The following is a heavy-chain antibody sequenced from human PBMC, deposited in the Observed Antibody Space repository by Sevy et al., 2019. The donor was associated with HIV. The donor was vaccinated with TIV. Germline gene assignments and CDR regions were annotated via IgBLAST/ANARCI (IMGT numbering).Heavy chain of an antibody. CDR3: AKVIGDTSDYVSDY. D-gene: IGHD4-17*01. CDR1: GFTFSSYA. Sequence: GGSLRLSCAASGFTFSSYAMNWFRQAPGKGLEWVSGISGRGGSTYYADSVKGRFTISRDNSKNTLFLQMNTLRAEETAVYYCAKVIGDTSDYVSDYWGQGTLVTVSS. J-gene: IGHJ4*02. CDR2: ISGRGGST. V-gene: IGHV3-23*01.